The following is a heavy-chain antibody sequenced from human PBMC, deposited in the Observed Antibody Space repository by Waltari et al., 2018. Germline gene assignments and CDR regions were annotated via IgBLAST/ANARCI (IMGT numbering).Heavy chain of an antibody. CDR2: IRSKANSYAT. CDR1: GFTFSGSA. J-gene: IGHJ5*02. V-gene: IGHV3-73*02. CDR3: TRQKPPFDP. Sequence: EVQLVESGGGLVRPGGSLKLSCAASGFTFSGSALHWVRQASGKGLEWVGRIRSKANSYATAYAASVKGRFTISRDDSKNTAYLQMNSLKTEDTAVYYCTRQKPPFDPWGQGTLVTVSS.